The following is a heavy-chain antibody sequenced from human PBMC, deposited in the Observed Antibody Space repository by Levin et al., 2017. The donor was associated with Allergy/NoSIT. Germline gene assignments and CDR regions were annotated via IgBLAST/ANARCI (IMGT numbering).Heavy chain of an antibody. CDR3: ARTLRITIFGVVNGKNYFDY. CDR2: INASNGNT. D-gene: IGHD3-3*01. J-gene: IGHJ4*02. V-gene: IGHV1-3*01. CDR1: GYTFTSYA. Sequence: ASVKVSCKASGYTFTSYAMHWVRQAPGQRLEWMGWINASNGNTKYSQKFQGRVTITRDTSASTAYMELSSLKSEDTAVYYCARTLRITIFGVVNGKNYFDYWGQGTLVTVSS.